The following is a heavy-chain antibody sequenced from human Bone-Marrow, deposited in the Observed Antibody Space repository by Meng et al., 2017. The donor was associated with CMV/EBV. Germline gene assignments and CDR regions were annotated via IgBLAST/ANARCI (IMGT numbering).Heavy chain of an antibody. J-gene: IGHJ3*02. CDR1: GGSISSYY. CDR3: ASRTGDFLNDAFAI. D-gene: IGHD7-27*01. CDR2: IYYSGST. V-gene: IGHV4-59*01. Sequence: SETLSLTCTVSGGSISSYYWSWIRQPPGKGLEWIGYIYYSGSTNYNPSLKSRVTISVDTSKNQFSLKLSSVTAADTAVYYCASRTGDFLNDAFAIWGPGARVTGSS.